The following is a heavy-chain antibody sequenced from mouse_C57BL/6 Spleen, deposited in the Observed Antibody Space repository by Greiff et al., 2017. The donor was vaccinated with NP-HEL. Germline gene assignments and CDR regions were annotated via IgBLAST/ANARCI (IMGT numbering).Heavy chain of an antibody. CDR2: ISYSGST. V-gene: IGHV3-1*01. CDR3: ARGQLRLRDAMDY. Sequence: DVQLQESGPGMVKPSQSLSLTCTVTGYSITSGYDWHWIRHFPGNKLEWMGYISYSGSTNYNPSLKSRISITHDTSKNHFFLKLNSVTTEDTATYYCARGQLRLRDAMDYWGQGTSVTVSS. CDR1: GYSITSGYD. J-gene: IGHJ4*01. D-gene: IGHD3-2*02.